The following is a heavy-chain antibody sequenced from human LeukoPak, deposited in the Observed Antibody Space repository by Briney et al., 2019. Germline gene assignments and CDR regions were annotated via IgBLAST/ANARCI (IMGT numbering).Heavy chain of an antibody. J-gene: IGHJ6*03. CDR3: ARDYDGGYMDV. Sequence: GGSLRLSCAASGFSFSDYYMSWIRQAPGKGLEWISYISSSGSNIYADSVKGRFTISRDNAKNSLYLQMNSLRAEDTAVYYCARDYDGGYMDVWGKGTTVTISS. D-gene: IGHD3-3*01. V-gene: IGHV3-11*04. CDR2: ISSSGSNI. CDR1: GFSFSDYY.